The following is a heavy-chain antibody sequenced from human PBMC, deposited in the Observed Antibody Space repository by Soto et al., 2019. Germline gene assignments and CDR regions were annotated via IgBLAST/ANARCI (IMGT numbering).Heavy chain of an antibody. CDR2: IYHSGST. CDR3: ARVGAGTTVHYYYGMDV. J-gene: IGHJ6*02. CDR1: GYSISSGYY. V-gene: IGHV4-38-2*01. D-gene: IGHD1-7*01. Sequence: PSETLSLTCAVSGYSISSGYYWGWIRQPPGKGLEWIGSIYHSGSTYYNPSLKSRVTISVDTSKNQFSLKLSSVTAADTAVYYCARVGAGTTVHYYYGMDVWGQGTTVTVSS.